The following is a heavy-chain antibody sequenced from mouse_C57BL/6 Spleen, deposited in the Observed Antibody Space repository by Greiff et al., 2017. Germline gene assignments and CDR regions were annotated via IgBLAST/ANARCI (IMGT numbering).Heavy chain of an antibody. CDR3: ARSCMDGYYWYFDV. D-gene: IGHD2-3*01. Sequence: VKLQESGPELVKPGASVKIFCKASGYSFSSYYLHWVKQRPGPGLEWIGWIYPGSGNTKYNEKFKGKATLTADTSSSTAYMQLSSLTSEDSAVYYCARSCMDGYYWYFDVWGTGTTVTVSS. J-gene: IGHJ1*03. CDR1: GYSFSSYY. CDR2: IYPGSGNT. V-gene: IGHV1-66*01.